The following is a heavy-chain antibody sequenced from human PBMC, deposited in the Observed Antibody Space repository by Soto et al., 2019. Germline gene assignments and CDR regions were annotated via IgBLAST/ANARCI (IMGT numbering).Heavy chain of an antibody. CDR2: ISGSGGST. V-gene: IGHV3-23*01. Sequence: GGSLRLSCAASGFTFSSYAMSWVRQAPGKGLEWVSAISGSGGSTYYADSVKGRFTISRDNSKNTLYLQMNSLRAEDTAVYYYSNDPENIVVVPAAIFIGWGQGTLVTVSS. CDR1: GFTFSSYA. J-gene: IGHJ4*02. D-gene: IGHD2-2*01. CDR3: SNDPENIVVVPAAIFIG.